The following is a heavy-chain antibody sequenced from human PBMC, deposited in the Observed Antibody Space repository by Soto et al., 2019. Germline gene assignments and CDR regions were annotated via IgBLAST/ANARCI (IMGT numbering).Heavy chain of an antibody. CDR2: IYPVDSDT. V-gene: IGHV5-51*01. CDR3: ARYWHSYSLNYYRGMDV. D-gene: IGHD3-22*01. J-gene: IGHJ6*02. CDR1: VYNFSTDL. Sequence: XESLKISPPGSVYNFSTDLLVWVRQMPGKGLEWMGIIYPVDSDTRYSPSFQGQVTISADKSISTAYLQWSSLKASDTAMYYCARYWHSYSLNYYRGMDVWGQGTTVTVSS.